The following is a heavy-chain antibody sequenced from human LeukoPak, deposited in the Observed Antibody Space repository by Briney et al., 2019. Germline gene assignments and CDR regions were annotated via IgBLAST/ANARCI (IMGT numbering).Heavy chain of an antibody. CDR2: IYPGDSDT. Sequence: GESLKISCKGPGYSFTSYWIGWVRQMPGKGLEWMGIIYPGDSDTRYSPSFQGQVTISADKSISTAYLQWSSLKASYTAMYYCARLTRTGDDAFDIWGQGTMVTVSS. D-gene: IGHD7-27*01. CDR1: GYSFTSYW. J-gene: IGHJ3*02. CDR3: ARLTRTGDDAFDI. V-gene: IGHV5-51*01.